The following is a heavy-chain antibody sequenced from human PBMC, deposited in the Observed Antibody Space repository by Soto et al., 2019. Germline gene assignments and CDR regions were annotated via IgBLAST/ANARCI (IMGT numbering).Heavy chain of an antibody. CDR2: IYYSGST. CDR1: GGSISSGGYY. CDR3: AREAYYYESRGYYYGYSFDY. J-gene: IGHJ4*02. D-gene: IGHD3-22*01. V-gene: IGHV4-31*03. Sequence: SETLSLTCTVSGGSISSGGYYWIWLRQHPGQGLEWIGYIYYSGSTYYNPSLKSRVTISVDTSKNQFSLKLSSVTAADTAVYYCAREAYYYESRGYYYGYSFDYWGQVTLVTV.